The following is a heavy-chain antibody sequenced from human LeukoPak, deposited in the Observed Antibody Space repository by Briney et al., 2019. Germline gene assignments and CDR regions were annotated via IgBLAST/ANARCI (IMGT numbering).Heavy chain of an antibody. Sequence: PSETLSLTCTVSGGSLSSGDYYWRWIRQPPGKGLEWIGYIYYSGSTYYNPSLKSRVTISVDTSKNQFSLKLSSVTAADTAVYYCARETRGYSYGLFFYYYGMDVWGQGTTVTVSS. J-gene: IGHJ6*02. V-gene: IGHV4-30-4*01. CDR1: GGSLSSGDYY. D-gene: IGHD5-18*01. CDR2: IYYSGST. CDR3: ARETRGYSYGLFFYYYGMDV.